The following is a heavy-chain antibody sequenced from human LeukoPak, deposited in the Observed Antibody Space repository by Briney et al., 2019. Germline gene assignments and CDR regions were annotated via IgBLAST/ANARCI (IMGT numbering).Heavy chain of an antibody. V-gene: IGHV3-21*01. CDR2: ITGNIRYI. Sequence: GSLRLSCAASGFNFNAYTMNWVRQAPGKGLEWVSSITGNIRYINYADSVKGRFTISRDNAKNSLYLQMNSLRDDDTAVYYCARSVQGTYGMDVWGQGTTVTVSS. J-gene: IGHJ6*02. D-gene: IGHD3-10*01. CDR3: ARSVQGTYGMDV. CDR1: GFNFNAYT.